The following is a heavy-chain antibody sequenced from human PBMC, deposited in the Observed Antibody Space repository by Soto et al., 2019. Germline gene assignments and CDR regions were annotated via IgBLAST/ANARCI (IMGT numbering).Heavy chain of an antibody. Sequence: EVQLVESGGGLVQPGRSLRLSCAASGFTFDDYAMHWVRQAPGKGLEWVSGISWNSGSIGYADSVKGRFTISRDNAKNSLYLQMNSLRAEDTALYYCARGRSAVAGTYYYYYYMDVWGKGPTVTVSS. CDR1: GFTFDDYA. J-gene: IGHJ6*03. V-gene: IGHV3-9*01. D-gene: IGHD6-19*01. CDR2: ISWNSGSI. CDR3: ARGRSAVAGTYYYYYYMDV.